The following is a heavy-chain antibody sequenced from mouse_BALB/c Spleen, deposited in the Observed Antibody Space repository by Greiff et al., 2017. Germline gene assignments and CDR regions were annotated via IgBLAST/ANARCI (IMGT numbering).Heavy chain of an antibody. Sequence: QVQLQQSGAELVRPGSSVKISCKASGYAFSSYWMNWVKQRPGQGLEWIGQIYPGDGDTNYNGKFKGKATLTADKSSSTAYMQLSSLTSEDSAVYFCAREHYGYVGYYAMDYGGQGTSVTVSS. V-gene: IGHV1-80*01. D-gene: IGHD1-2*01. J-gene: IGHJ4*01. CDR2: IYPGDGDT. CDR1: GYAFSSYW. CDR3: AREHYGYVGYYAMDY.